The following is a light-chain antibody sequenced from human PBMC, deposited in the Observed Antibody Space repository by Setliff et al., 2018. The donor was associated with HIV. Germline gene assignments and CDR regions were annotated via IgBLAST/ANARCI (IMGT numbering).Light chain of an antibody. CDR2: GNT. J-gene: IGLJ2*01. CDR3: QSYDSSLRI. CDR1: SSNIGAGHD. V-gene: IGLV1-40*01. Sequence: QSVLTQPPSVSGAPGQRVTISCTGSSSNIGAGHDVQWYQQVPGAAPKLLIYGNTNRPSGVPDRFSGSQSGTSASLDITGLLPEDEADYFCQSYDSSLRIFGGGTQLT.